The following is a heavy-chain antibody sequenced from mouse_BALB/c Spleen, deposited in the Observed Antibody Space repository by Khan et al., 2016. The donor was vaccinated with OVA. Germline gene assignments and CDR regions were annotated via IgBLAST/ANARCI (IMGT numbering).Heavy chain of an antibody. CDR2: IWSGGNT. D-gene: IGHD2-2*01. CDR3: AICFYGYDWFAY. J-gene: IGHJ3*01. CDR1: GSSSTSYG. Sequence: QVQLQESGPGLVAPSQSLSITCTVSGSSSTSYGVSWARQTPGKGLDWLGGIWSGGNTNYHSSLKSRLTITKDNSKSQVLLKLNSLQTDDTATYYCAICFYGYDWFAYWGQGTLVTVSA. V-gene: IGHV2-3*01.